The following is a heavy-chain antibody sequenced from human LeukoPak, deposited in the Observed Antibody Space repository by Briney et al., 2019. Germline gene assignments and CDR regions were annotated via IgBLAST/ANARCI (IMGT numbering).Heavy chain of an antibody. Sequence: SETLSLTCTVSGGSISSSSYYWGWIRQPPGKGLEGIGRIYYSGSTYYNPSLKSRVTISVDTSKNQFSLKLSSVTAADTAVYYCARVGQGYSYGHQDYWGQGTLVTVSS. CDR2: IYYSGST. V-gene: IGHV4-39*07. CDR1: GGSISSSSYY. J-gene: IGHJ4*02. D-gene: IGHD5-18*01. CDR3: ARVGQGYSYGHQDY.